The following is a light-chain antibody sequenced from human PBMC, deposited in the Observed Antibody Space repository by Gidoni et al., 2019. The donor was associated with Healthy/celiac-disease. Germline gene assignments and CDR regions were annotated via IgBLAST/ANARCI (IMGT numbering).Light chain of an antibody. Sequence: DIQMTQSPSSLSASVGDRVTITCQASQDISNYLNWYQQKPGKAPKLLIYDASNLETGVPSRFSRSGSGTDFTFTISSLQPEDIATYYCQQYDNLPIFTFGPGTKVEIK. CDR3: QQYDNLPIFT. CDR2: DAS. CDR1: QDISNY. V-gene: IGKV1-33*01. J-gene: IGKJ3*01.